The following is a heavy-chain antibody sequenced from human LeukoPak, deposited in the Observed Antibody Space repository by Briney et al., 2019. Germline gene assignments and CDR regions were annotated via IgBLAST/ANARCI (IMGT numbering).Heavy chain of an antibody. V-gene: IGHV3-33*01. J-gene: IGHJ2*01. CDR1: GFTFSRFG. Sequence: GRSLRLSCEASGFTFSRFGMHWVRQAPGKGLEWVAVIWYDGSNQDYADSVKGRFTISRDNSKNTLYLQMNSLRVDDTAVYYCARDPNSGYDMVWYLDLWGRGTLVTVSS. CDR2: IWYDGSNQ. D-gene: IGHD5-12*01. CDR3: ARDPNSGYDMVWYLDL.